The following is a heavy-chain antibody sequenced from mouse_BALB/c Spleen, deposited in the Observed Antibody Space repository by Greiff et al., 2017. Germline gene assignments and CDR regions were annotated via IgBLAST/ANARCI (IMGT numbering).Heavy chain of an antibody. D-gene: IGHD2-3*01. V-gene: IGHV3-2*02. CDR1: GYSITSDYA. CDR3: ARWILNPYDGYYWAMDY. J-gene: IGHJ4*01. CDR2: ISYSGST. Sequence: EVKLLESGPGLVKPSQSLSLTCTVTGYSITSDYAWNWIRQFPGNKLEWMGYISYSGSTSYNPSLKSRISITRDTSKNQFFLQLNSVTTEDTATYYCARWILNPYDGYYWAMDYWGQGTSVTVSS.